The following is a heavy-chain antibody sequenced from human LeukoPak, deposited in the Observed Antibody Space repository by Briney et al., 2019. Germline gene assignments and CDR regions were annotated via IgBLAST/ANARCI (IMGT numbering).Heavy chain of an antibody. CDR1: GFNFGTFW. J-gene: IGHJ1*01. V-gene: IGHV3-7*01. CDR2: INQDGSVR. Sequence: GGSLRLSCAASGFNFGTFWMSWVRQAPGRGLEWVAKINQDGSVRDYVDSVKGRFTISRDNANNFLHLQMSSLRADDAAVYYCARDQNFYDTTGEGYFQHWGQGTLVTVSS. CDR3: ARDQNFYDTTGEGYFQH. D-gene: IGHD3-22*01.